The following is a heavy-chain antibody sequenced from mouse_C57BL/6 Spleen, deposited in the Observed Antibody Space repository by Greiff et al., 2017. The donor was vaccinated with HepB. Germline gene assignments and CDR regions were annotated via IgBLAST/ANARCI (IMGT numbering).Heavy chain of an antibody. V-gene: IGHV1-54*01. CDR1: GYAFTNYL. D-gene: IGHD1-1*01. Sequence: QVQLQQSGAELVRPGTSVKVSCKASGYAFTNYLIEWVKQRPGQGLEWIGVINPGSGGTNYNEKFKGKATLTADKSSSTAYMQLSSLTSEDSAVYFCARFPHYYGSSQSNYFDYWGQGTTLTVSS. J-gene: IGHJ2*01. CDR2: INPGSGGT. CDR3: ARFPHYYGSSQSNYFDY.